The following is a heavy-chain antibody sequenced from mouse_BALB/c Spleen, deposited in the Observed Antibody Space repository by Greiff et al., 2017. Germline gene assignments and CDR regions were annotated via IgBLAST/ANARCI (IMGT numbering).Heavy chain of an antibody. Sequence: EVKLMESGGGLVKPGGSLKLSCAASGFTFSDYYMYWVRQTPEKRLEWVATISDGGSYTYYPDSVKGRFTISRDNAKNNLYLQMSSLKSEDTAMYYCARGATVVAWYFDVWGAGTTVTVSS. J-gene: IGHJ1*01. CDR1: GFTFSDYY. V-gene: IGHV5-4*02. CDR3: ARGATVVAWYFDV. CDR2: ISDGGSYT. D-gene: IGHD1-1*01.